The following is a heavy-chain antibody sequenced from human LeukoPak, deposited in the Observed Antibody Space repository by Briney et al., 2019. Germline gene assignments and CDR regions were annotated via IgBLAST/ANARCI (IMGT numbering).Heavy chain of an antibody. V-gene: IGHV3-30*02. CDR1: GFTFSSYG. J-gene: IGHJ6*03. Sequence: GSLRLSCAASGFTFSSYGMHWVRQAPGKGLEWVAFIRYDGSNKYYADSVKGRFTISRDNSKNTLYLQMNSLRAEDTAVYYCAKDSKIVGATFRSYHYMDVWGKGTAVTVSS. CDR3: AKDSKIVGATFRSYHYMDV. CDR2: IRYDGSNK. D-gene: IGHD1-26*01.